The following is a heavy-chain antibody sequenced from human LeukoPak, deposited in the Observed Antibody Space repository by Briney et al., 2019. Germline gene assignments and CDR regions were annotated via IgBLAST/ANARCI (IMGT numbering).Heavy chain of an antibody. CDR1: GYTFTSYA. CDR2: IIPIFGAA. J-gene: IGHJ4*02. CDR3: ARDSGSYWRGDY. V-gene: IGHV1-69*13. D-gene: IGHD1-26*01. Sequence: ASVKVSCKASGYTFTSYAISWVRQAPGQGLEWMGGIIPIFGAANYAQKFQGRVTITADESTSTAYMELSSLRSGDTAVYYCARDSGSYWRGDYWGQGTLVTVSS.